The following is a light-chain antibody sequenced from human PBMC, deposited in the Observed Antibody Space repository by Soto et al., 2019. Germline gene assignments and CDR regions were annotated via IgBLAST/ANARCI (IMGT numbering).Light chain of an antibody. Sequence: EVVMTQSPATLSVSPGERATLSCRASQSVNANLAWYQQKPGQAHRLLIHGASNRATGIPARLSGSGFGTEFILAISSLQSEDFAVYYCQQYNTWLWTFGQGNKVEI. CDR3: QQYNTWLWT. J-gene: IGKJ1*01. V-gene: IGKV3-15*01. CDR2: GAS. CDR1: QSVNAN.